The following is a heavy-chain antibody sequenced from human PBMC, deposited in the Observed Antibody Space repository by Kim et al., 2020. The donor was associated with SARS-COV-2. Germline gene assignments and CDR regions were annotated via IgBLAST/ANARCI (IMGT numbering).Heavy chain of an antibody. D-gene: IGHD4-17*01. CDR3: AMNYGDVAFDY. J-gene: IGHJ4*02. CDR2: IWYDGSNK. Sequence: GGSLRLSCAASGFTFSSYGMHWVRQAPGKGLEWVAVIWYDGSNKYYADSVKGRFTISRDNSKNTLYLQMNSLRVEDTALYYCAMNYGDVAFDYWGQGTLVTVSS. CDR1: GFTFSSYG. V-gene: IGHV3-33*01.